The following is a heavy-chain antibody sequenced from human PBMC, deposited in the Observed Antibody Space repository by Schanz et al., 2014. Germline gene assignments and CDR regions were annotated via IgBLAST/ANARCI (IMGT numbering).Heavy chain of an antibody. Sequence: QVQLVESGGGVVQPGRSLRLSCAASGFTFSSYAMHWVRQAPGKGLEWVAVISYDGRNKYYADSVKGRFTMSRDNSKNTLYLQMNGLRAEDTAVYYCARANYRRKINFDYWGRGTLVTVSS. CDR2: ISYDGRNK. V-gene: IGHV3-30-3*01. CDR3: ARANYRRKINFDY. D-gene: IGHD3-10*01. CDR1: GFTFSSYA. J-gene: IGHJ4*02.